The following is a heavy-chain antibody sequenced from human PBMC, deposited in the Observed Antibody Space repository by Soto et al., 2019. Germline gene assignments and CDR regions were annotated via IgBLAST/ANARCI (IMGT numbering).Heavy chain of an antibody. V-gene: IGHV2-5*02. J-gene: IGHJ4*02. CDR3: AHRVLRTVFGLVTTPAIYFDF. CDR1: GFSLTTSGVG. Sequence: QITLNESGPTQVKPRQTLTLTCTFSGFSLTTSGVGVGWIRQSPGKAPEWLALIYWDDDKRYSPSLKSRLTITEDTYKNQVVMTMADLDPADTATYYCAHRVLRTVFGLVTTPAIYFDFWGQGTPVAVSS. D-gene: IGHD3-3*01. CDR2: IYWDDDK.